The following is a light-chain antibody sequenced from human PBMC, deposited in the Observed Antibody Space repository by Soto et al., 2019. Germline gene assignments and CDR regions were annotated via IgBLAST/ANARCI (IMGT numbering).Light chain of an antibody. J-gene: IGKJ4*01. CDR2: DAS. Sequence: DLPMTQSPSSLSASVGDRVTITCQASQDISNYLNWYQQKPGKAPKLLIYDASNLETGVPSRFSGSGSGTDFTVTISSLQPEDIATYYCQQYDNLPLTFGGGTKVEIK. CDR3: QQYDNLPLT. CDR1: QDISNY. V-gene: IGKV1-33*01.